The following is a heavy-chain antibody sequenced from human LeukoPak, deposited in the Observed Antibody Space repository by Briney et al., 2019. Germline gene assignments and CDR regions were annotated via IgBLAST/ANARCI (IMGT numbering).Heavy chain of an antibody. CDR3: ARGGLRFLEWSLDYYYYYMDV. V-gene: IGHV1-2*04. CDR2: INPNSGGT. CDR1: GYTFTGYY. D-gene: IGHD3-3*01. J-gene: IGHJ6*03. Sequence: ASVKVSCKASGYTFTGYYMHWVRQAPGQGLEWMGWINPNSGGTNYAQKFQGWVTMTRDTSISTAYMELSRLRSDDTAVYYCARGGLRFLEWSLDYYYYYMDVWGKGTTVTVSS.